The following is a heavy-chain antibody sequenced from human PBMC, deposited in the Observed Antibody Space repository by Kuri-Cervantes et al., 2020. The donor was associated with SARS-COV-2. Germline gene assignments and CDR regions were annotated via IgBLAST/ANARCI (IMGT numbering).Heavy chain of an antibody. Sequence: GGSLRLSCAASGFTVSSNYMSWVRQAPGKGLEWVSVIYSGGSTYYADSVKGRFTISRDNSKNTLYLQMNSLRAEDTAVYYCAKDLIVGATTSFDYWGQGTLVTVSS. CDR3: AKDLIVGATTSFDY. V-gene: IGHV3-53*01. J-gene: IGHJ4*02. CDR2: IYSGGST. D-gene: IGHD1-26*01. CDR1: GFTVSSNY.